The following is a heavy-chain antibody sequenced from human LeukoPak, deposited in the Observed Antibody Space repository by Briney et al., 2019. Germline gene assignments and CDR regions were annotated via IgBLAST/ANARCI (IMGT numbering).Heavy chain of an antibody. D-gene: IGHD3-22*01. CDR3: GASPYYYDSSGYQNWFDP. V-gene: IGHV1-69*05. CDR1: GGTFSSYA. Sequence: SVKVSCKASGGTFSSYAISWGRQAPGQGLEWMGGIIPIFGTANYAQKFQGRVTITTDESTSTAYMELSSLRSEDTAVYYCGASPYYYDSSGYQNWFDPWGQGTLVTVSS. CDR2: IIPIFGTA. J-gene: IGHJ5*02.